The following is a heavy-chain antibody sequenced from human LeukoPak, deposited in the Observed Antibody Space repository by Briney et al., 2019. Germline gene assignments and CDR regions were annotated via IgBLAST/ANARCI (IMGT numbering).Heavy chain of an antibody. V-gene: IGHV4-4*09. D-gene: IGHD5-12*01. CDR1: GGSISSYY. CDR3: ARHNGGYDYFDY. CDR2: IYTSGSA. J-gene: IGHJ4*02. Sequence: SETLSLTCTVDGGSISSYYWSWIRQPPGKGLEWIGYIYTSGSANYNPSLKSRVTISVDTSKNQFSLKLSSVPAADTAVYYCARHNGGYDYFDYWGQGTLVTVSS.